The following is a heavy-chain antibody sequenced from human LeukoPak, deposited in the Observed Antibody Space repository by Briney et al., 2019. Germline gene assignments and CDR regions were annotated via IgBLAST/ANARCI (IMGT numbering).Heavy chain of an antibody. Sequence: PGGSLRLSCAASGFTFSSYELNWVRQAPGKGLEWVSYISDTGSTIYYADSVEGRFTISRDNAKNSLYLQMNSLRAEDTAVYYCAKDRRGIAAAGYYDCWGQGTLVTVSS. CDR3: AKDRRGIAAAGYYDC. CDR2: ISDTGSTI. J-gene: IGHJ4*02. D-gene: IGHD6-13*01. V-gene: IGHV3-48*03. CDR1: GFTFSSYE.